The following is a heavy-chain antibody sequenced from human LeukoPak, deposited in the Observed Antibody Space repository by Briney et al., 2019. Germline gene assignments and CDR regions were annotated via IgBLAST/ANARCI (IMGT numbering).Heavy chain of an antibody. CDR3: ARHVYYDILTGVFYYYYGLDV. V-gene: IGHV4-39*01. CDR2: LYYSGST. D-gene: IGHD3-9*01. CDR1: GGSISSNSYY. J-gene: IGHJ6*02. Sequence: KSSETLSLTCTVSGGSISSNSYYWGWIRQPPGKGLDWIGSLYYSGSTYYNPSLKSRITMSVDTSKNLFSLKLSSVTAADTAVYYCARHVYYDILTGVFYYYYGLDVWGQGTTVTVSS.